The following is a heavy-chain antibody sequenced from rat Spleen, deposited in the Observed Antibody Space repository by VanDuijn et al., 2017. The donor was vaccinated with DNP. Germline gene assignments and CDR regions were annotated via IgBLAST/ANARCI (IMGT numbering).Heavy chain of an antibody. CDR1: GFNFNEYW. CDR3: ARRRVYPYYFDY. Sequence: EVQLVESGGGLVQPGRSLKLSCAASGFNFNEYWMGWVRQAPGKGLEWIGEINKDSSTINYNPSLKDKFTISRDNAQNTLYLQMSKLGSEDTAIYYCARRRVYPYYFDYWGQGVMVTVSS. J-gene: IGHJ2*01. V-gene: IGHV4-2*01. CDR2: INKDSSTI. D-gene: IGHD1-4*01.